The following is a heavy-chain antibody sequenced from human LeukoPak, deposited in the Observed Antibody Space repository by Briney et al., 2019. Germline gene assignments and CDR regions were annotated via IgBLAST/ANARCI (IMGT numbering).Heavy chain of an antibody. CDR1: GGSIISSRYH. Sequence: PSETLSLTCTVSGGSIISSRYHWDWIRQAPGKGLAWIGGIYSDGKTYYSSSLKSRVTISVEASKNQFSLRLNSVSAADTAIYYCARPFESSGVDALDIWGLGTMVTVSS. D-gene: IGHD2-8*01. CDR3: ARPFESSGVDALDI. J-gene: IGHJ3*02. CDR2: IYSDGKT. V-gene: IGHV4-39*01.